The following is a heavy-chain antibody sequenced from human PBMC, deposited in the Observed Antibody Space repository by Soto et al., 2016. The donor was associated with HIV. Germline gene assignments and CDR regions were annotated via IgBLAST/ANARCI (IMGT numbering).Heavy chain of an antibody. V-gene: IGHV3-15*01. D-gene: IGHD3-10*01. CDR3: ATPYGTGAFDV. J-gene: IGHJ3*01. CDR1: GITFRSAW. Sequence: EVQLVESGGGMVLKPGGSLRLSCTASGITFRSAWMSWVRQAPGKGLEWVGRIKTKTDGGTTDYSAPVKGRFTISRDDSKTTLYLQMNSLKTEDTAVYFCATPYGTGAFDVWGQGTSGHRLF. CDR2: IKTKTDGGTT.